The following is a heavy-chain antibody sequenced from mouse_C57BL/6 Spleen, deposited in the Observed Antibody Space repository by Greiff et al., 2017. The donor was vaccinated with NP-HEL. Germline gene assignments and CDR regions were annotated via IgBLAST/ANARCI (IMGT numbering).Heavy chain of an antibody. V-gene: IGHV1-53*01. CDR2: INPSNGGT. Sequence: QVQLQQPGTELVKPGASVKLSCKASGYTFTSYWMHWVKQRPGQGLEWIGNINPSNGGTNYNEKFKSKATLTVDKSSSTAYMQLSSLTSEDSAVDYCAREGYGNYYAMDYWGQGTSVTVSS. CDR1: GYTFTSYW. D-gene: IGHD2-1*01. CDR3: AREGYGNYYAMDY. J-gene: IGHJ4*01.